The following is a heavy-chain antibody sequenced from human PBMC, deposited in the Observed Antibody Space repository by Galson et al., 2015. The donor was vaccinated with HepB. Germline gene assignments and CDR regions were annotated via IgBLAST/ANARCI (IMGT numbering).Heavy chain of an antibody. CDR3: ARVIAVAGTSDYYYYGMDV. Sequence: PALVKPTQTLTLTCTFSGFSLSTSGMCVSWIRQPPGRALERLALIDWDDDKYYSTSLKTRLTISKDTSKNQVVLTLTNMDPVDTATYYCARVIAVAGTSDYYYYGMDVWGQGTTVTVSS. CDR1: GFSLSTSGMC. CDR2: IDWDDDK. J-gene: IGHJ6*02. V-gene: IGHV2-70*01. D-gene: IGHD6-19*01.